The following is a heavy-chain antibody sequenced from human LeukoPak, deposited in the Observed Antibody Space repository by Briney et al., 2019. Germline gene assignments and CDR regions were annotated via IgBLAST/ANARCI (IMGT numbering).Heavy chain of an antibody. D-gene: IGHD3-16*01. CDR2: MNPNSGNT. Sequence: GASVKVSCKASGYTFTSYDINWVRQATGQGLQWMGWMNPNSGNTGYAQKFQGRVTMTRNTSISTAYMELSSLRSEDTAVYYCARDQVWLGGYFDYWGQGTLVTVSS. CDR3: ARDQVWLGGYFDY. V-gene: IGHV1-8*01. J-gene: IGHJ4*02. CDR1: GYTFTSYD.